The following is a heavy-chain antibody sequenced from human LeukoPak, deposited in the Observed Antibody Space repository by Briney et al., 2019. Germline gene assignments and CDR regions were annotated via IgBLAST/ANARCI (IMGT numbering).Heavy chain of an antibody. V-gene: IGHV3-30*04. Sequence: GGSLRLSCAASGFSFSSYSMHWVRQAPGKGLEWVAELLYDGSHEFYADVVKGRFTISRDNSKNTLYPQINSLRAEDTAVYYCAKEGRWLDSWGQGTLVTVS. CDR2: LLYDGSHE. CDR3: AKEGRWLDS. D-gene: IGHD4-23*01. CDR1: GFSFSSYS. J-gene: IGHJ4*02.